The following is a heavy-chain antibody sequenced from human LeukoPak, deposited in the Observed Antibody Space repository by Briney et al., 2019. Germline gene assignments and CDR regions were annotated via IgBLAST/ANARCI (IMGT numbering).Heavy chain of an antibody. J-gene: IGHJ4*02. Sequence: GGSLRLSCAASGFTFSTYSMSWVRQAPGKGLEWVSSISATSSYMYYADSVKGRFIISRDNAKNSLYLQMNSLRAEDTAVYYCASAYVWTYYFDYWGQGTLVTVSS. CDR2: ISATSSYM. CDR3: ASAYVWTYYFDY. D-gene: IGHD3-16*01. CDR1: GFTFSTYS. V-gene: IGHV3-21*01.